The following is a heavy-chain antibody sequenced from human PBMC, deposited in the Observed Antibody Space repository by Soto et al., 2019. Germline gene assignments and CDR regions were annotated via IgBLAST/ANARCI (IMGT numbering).Heavy chain of an antibody. CDR2: IYYSGST. CDR3: ARGRLRYFDWLPRPYYYYGMDV. Sequence: SETLSLTCTVSGGSISSYYWSWIRQPPGKGLEWIGYIYYSGSTNYNPSLKSRVTISVDTSKNQFSLKLSSVTAADTAVYYCARGRLRYFDWLPRPYYYYGMDVWGQGTTVTVSS. CDR1: GGSISSYY. J-gene: IGHJ6*02. D-gene: IGHD3-9*01. V-gene: IGHV4-59*12.